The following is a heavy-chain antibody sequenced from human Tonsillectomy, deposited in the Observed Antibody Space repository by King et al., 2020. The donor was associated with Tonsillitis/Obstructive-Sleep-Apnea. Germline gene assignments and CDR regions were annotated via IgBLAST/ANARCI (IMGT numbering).Heavy chain of an antibody. V-gene: IGHV4-4*02. CDR2: IYHSGST. J-gene: IGHJ4*02. D-gene: IGHD2-15*01. Sequence: VQLQESGPGLVKPSGTLSLTCAVSGVSISSSNWWSLVRQPPGEGLEWIWGIYHSGSTHYNPSLKSRVTISVDKSKNQFSLKLSSVTAADTAVYYCARNGYCSGGSCYDFDYWGQGTLVTVSS. CDR3: ARNGYCSGGSCYDFDY. CDR1: GVSISSSNW.